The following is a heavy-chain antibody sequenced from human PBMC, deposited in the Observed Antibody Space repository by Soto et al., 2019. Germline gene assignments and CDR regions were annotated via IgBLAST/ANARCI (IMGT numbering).Heavy chain of an antibody. CDR2: ISSSSSYI. D-gene: IGHD3-16*02. Sequence: PVGSLRLSCAASGFTFSSYSMNWVRQAPGKGLEWVSSISSSSSYIYYADSVKGRFTISRDNAKNSLYLQMNSLRAEDTAVYYCAREDPYDYIWGSYRPGFDYWGQGTLVTVSS. CDR1: GFTFSSYS. V-gene: IGHV3-21*01. CDR3: AREDPYDYIWGSYRPGFDY. J-gene: IGHJ4*02.